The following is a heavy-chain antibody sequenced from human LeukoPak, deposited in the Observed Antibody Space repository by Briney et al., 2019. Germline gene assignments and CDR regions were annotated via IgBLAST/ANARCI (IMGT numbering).Heavy chain of an antibody. Sequence: ASVTVSCKASGYTFTGYYMHWVRQAPGQGLEWMGYIITYNGNTNYAQKLQGRVTVTTDTSTSTAYMELRSLRSDDTAVYYCASGSYTTPDYWGQGTLVTVSS. D-gene: IGHD1-26*01. CDR3: ASGSYTTPDY. V-gene: IGHV1-18*04. J-gene: IGHJ4*02. CDR1: GYTFTGYY. CDR2: IITYNGNT.